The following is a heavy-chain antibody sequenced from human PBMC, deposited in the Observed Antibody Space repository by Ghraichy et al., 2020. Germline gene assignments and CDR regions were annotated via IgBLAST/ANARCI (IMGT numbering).Heavy chain of an antibody. Sequence: GESLNISCAASGFTFSSYGMHWVRQAPGKGLEWVAVISYDGSNKYYADSVKGRFTISRDNSKNTLYLQMNSLRAEDTAVYYCAKSLPHDLYCSSTSCYTEYFQHWGQGTLVTVSS. V-gene: IGHV3-30*18. CDR3: AKSLPHDLYCSSTSCYTEYFQH. CDR1: GFTFSSYG. D-gene: IGHD2-2*02. J-gene: IGHJ1*01. CDR2: ISYDGSNK.